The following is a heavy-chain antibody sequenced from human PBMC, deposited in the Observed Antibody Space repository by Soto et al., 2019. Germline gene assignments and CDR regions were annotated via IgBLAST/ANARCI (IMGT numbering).Heavy chain of an antibody. CDR2: ISGSGGST. D-gene: IGHD3-22*01. J-gene: IGHJ4*02. Sequence: GSLRLSCSASGLTFSNYAMSWVRQAPGKGLEWVSAISGSGGSTYYADSVKGRFTISRDNSKNTLYLQMNSLRAEDTAVYYRAKSDGSGYYSYWGQGTLVTVSS. CDR1: GLTFSNYA. V-gene: IGHV3-23*01. CDR3: AKSDGSGYYSY.